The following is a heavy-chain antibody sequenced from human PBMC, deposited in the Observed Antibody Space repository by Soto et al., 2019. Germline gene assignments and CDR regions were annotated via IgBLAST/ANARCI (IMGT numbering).Heavy chain of an antibody. CDR2: IYYSGAT. J-gene: IGHJ1*01. D-gene: IGHD1-26*01. Sequence: PSETLSLTCGVSDDSISTSSYYWGWIRQPPGKGLEWIASIYYSGATYYNPSLQGRVTISVDTSNNRFSLTLSSLTAADTAVYFCARLAYSGYLQTWGQGSLVTVSS. V-gene: IGHV4-39*02. CDR1: DDSISTSSYY. CDR3: ARLAYSGYLQT.